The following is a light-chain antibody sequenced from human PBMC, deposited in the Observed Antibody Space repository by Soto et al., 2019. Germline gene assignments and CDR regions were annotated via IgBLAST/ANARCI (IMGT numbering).Light chain of an antibody. CDR3: QSYDSRNWV. Sequence: QSALTQPRSVSGSPGQSVTISCTGTSSDVGGYDYVSWYQQHPGRAPKLLIHDVYMRPSGVPDRFSGSKSGNTASLTISGLKTEDEADYYCQSYDSRNWVFGGGTKLTVL. CDR2: DVY. J-gene: IGLJ3*02. V-gene: IGLV2-11*01. CDR1: SSDVGGYDY.